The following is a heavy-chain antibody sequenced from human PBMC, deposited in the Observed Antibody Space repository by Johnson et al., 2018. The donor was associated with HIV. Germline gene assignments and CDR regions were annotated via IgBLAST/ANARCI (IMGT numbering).Heavy chain of an antibody. J-gene: IGHJ3*02. CDR3: ATDTGSGFYSFDT. CDR1: GFSVSISY. CDR2: IFSDNST. D-gene: IGHD3-22*01. Sequence: VQLVESGGGVVRPGGSLTVSCTASGFSVSISYMSWVRQAPGKGLEWVSVIFSDNSTDYADSVKGRFIISRDRSKNTLYLHMSSLRVEDTAVYYCATDTGSGFYSFDTWGQGTMVTVSS. V-gene: IGHV3-66*01.